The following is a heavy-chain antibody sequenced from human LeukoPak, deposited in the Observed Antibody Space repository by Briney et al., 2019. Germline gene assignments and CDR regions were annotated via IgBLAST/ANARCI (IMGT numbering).Heavy chain of an antibody. D-gene: IGHD4-23*01. CDR2: IYYSGST. CDR3: AGGSPGGTTVVIWGGYYYYYGMDV. CDR1: GGSISSYY. Sequence: SETLSLTCTVSGGSISSYYWSWIRQPPGKGLEWIGYIYYSGSTNYNPSLKSRVTISVDTSKNQFSLKLSSATAADTAVYYCAGGSPGGTTVVIWGGYYYYYGMDVWGQGTTVTVSS. J-gene: IGHJ6*02. V-gene: IGHV4-59*01.